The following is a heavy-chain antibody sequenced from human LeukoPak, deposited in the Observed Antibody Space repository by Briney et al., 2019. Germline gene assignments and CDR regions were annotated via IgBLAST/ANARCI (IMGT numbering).Heavy chain of an antibody. D-gene: IGHD6-19*01. V-gene: IGHV1-2*02. Sequence: ASVTVSFKASGYTFTGYYMHWVRQAPGQGLEWMGWINPNSGGTNYAQKFQGRVTMTRDTSISTAYMELSRLRSDDTAVYYCARYSSGLNFDYWGQGTLVTVSS. J-gene: IGHJ4*02. CDR2: INPNSGGT. CDR1: GYTFTGYY. CDR3: ARYSSGLNFDY.